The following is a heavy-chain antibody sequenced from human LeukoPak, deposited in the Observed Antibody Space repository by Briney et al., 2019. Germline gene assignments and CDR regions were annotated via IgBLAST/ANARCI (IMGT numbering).Heavy chain of an antibody. CDR1: GFTFDDYA. J-gene: IGHJ6*03. D-gene: IGHD1-7*01. V-gene: IGHV3-43D*03. CDR2: ISWDGGST. Sequence: GGSLRLSCAASGFTFDDYAMHWVRQAPGKGLEWVSLISWDGGSTYYADSVKGRFTISRDNSKNSLYLQMNSPRAEDTALYYCAKDGNFNSPYYYYYMDVWGKGTTVTVSS. CDR3: AKDGNFNSPYYYYYMDV.